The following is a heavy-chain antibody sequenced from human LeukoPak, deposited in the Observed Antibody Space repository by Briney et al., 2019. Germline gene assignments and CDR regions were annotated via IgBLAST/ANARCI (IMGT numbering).Heavy chain of an antibody. Sequence: GGSLRLSCAASGFTFDDYTMHWVRQAPGKGLEWVSLISWDGGSTYYADSVKGRFTISRDNSKNSLYLQMNSLRTEDTALYYCAKDITYGDYGGGDYWGQGTLVTVSS. CDR2: ISWDGGST. CDR3: AKDITYGDYGGGDY. CDR1: GFTFDDYT. D-gene: IGHD4-17*01. V-gene: IGHV3-43*01. J-gene: IGHJ4*02.